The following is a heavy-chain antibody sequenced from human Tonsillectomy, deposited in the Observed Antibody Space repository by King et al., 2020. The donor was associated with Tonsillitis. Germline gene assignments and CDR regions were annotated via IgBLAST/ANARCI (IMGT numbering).Heavy chain of an antibody. CDR2: ISNDGSNK. Sequence: VQLVESGGGVVQPGRSLRLSCVASGFTFRSFGMHWVRQAPGKGLEWVAVISNDGSNKYYVDSVKGRITISRDNSKNTLYLQMNSLRGEDTAVYYCAKDRGTHGNYYGMDVWGQGTTVTVSS. D-gene: IGHD1/OR15-1a*01. V-gene: IGHV3-30*18. J-gene: IGHJ6*02. CDR3: AKDRGTHGNYYGMDV. CDR1: GFTFRSFG.